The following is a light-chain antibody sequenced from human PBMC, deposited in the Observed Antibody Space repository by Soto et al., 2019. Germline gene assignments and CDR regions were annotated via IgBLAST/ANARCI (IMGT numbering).Light chain of an antibody. CDR1: QSISSW. V-gene: IGKV1-5*01. CDR3: QQYNSYSPT. CDR2: DAS. J-gene: IGKJ1*01. Sequence: IQMTQSPFTLSASVGDRVTITCRASQSISSWLAWYQQKPGKAPKLLIYDASSLESGVPSRFSGSGSGTEFTLTISSLQPDDFATYYCQQYNSYSPTFGQGTKVEIK.